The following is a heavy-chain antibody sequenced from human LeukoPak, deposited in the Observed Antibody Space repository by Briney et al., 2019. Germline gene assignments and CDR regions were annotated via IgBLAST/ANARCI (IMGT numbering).Heavy chain of an antibody. CDR2: ISVYNGKT. CDR1: GYTYIIYG. CDR3: TRQVDTHMALPDY. D-gene: IGHD5-18*01. Sequence: GASVKVSCKAPGYTYIIYGLKRVPQAPGQGLEWMGWISVYNGKTIYAQKFQGRVTMTTDTSTSTAYMELRSLRSDDTAIYYCTRQVDTHMALPDYGRQGTLVTVSS. V-gene: IGHV1-18*01. J-gene: IGHJ4*02.